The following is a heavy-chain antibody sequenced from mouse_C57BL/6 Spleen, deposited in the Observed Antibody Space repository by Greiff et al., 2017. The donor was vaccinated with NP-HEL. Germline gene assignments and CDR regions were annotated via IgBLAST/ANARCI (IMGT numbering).Heavy chain of an antibody. CDR1: GYAFSSSW. CDR2: IYPGDGDT. Sequence: VQLQQSGPELVKPGASVKISCKASGYAFSSSWMNWVKQRPGKGLEWIGRIYPGDGDTNYNGKFKGKATLTADKSSSTAYMQLSSLTSEDSAVYFCARSGGPITTVPSFDYWGQGTTLTVSS. CDR3: ARSGGPITTVPSFDY. D-gene: IGHD1-1*01. V-gene: IGHV1-82*01. J-gene: IGHJ2*01.